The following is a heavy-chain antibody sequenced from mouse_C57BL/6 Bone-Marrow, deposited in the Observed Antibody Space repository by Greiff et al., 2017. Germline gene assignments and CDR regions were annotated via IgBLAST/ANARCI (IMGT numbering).Heavy chain of an antibody. Sequence: QVQLQQPGAELVKPGASVKLSCKASGYTFTSYWMHWVKQRPGQGLEWIGMIHPNSGSTNYNEKFKSKATLTVDKSSSTAYMQLSSLTSEDSAIYYCARYYYGSSYPYYFDYWGQGTTLTVSS. CDR2: IHPNSGST. V-gene: IGHV1-64*01. CDR3: ARYYYGSSYPYYFDY. CDR1: GYTFTSYW. D-gene: IGHD1-1*01. J-gene: IGHJ2*01.